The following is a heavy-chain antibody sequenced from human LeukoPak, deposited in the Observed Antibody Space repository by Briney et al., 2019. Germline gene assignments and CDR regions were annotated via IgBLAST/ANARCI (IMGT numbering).Heavy chain of an antibody. D-gene: IGHD7-27*01. CDR1: GGSISSSSYY. J-gene: IGHJ3*02. CDR3: ARGRLGILTLDAFDI. V-gene: IGHV4-39*07. Sequence: SETLSLTCTVSGGSISSSSYYWGWIRQPPGKGLEWIGSIYYSGSTYYNPSLKSRVTISVDTSKNQFSLKLSSVTAADTAVYYCARGRLGILTLDAFDIWGQGTMVTVSS. CDR2: IYYSGST.